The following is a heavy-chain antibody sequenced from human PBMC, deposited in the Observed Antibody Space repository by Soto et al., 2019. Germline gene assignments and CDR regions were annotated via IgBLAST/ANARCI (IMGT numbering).Heavy chain of an antibody. V-gene: IGHV4-4*02. Sequence: SETLSLTCAVSGGSISSSNWWSWVRQPPGKGLEWIGEIYHSGSTNYNPSRKSRVTISVDKSKNQFSLKLSSVTAADTAVYYCARDFVPPIAVAGTYGMDVWGQGTTVPVSS. CDR3: ARDFVPPIAVAGTYGMDV. CDR2: IYHSGST. D-gene: IGHD6-19*01. J-gene: IGHJ6*02. CDR1: GGSISSSNW.